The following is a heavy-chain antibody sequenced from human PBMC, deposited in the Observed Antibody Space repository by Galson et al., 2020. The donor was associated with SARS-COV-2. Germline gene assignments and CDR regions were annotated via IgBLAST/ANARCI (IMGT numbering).Heavy chain of an antibody. CDR1: GFALSDYY. J-gene: IGHJ6*02. CDR2: ISVSSSYT. Sequence: GSLRLSCAASGFALSDYYMSWIRQAPGKGLEWVADISVSSSYTKYADSVKGRFTISRDISLYLQMNSLRADDTAVYYCARSNRCSCGICHFYGLDVWGQGTTVTVSS. V-gene: IGHV3-11*06. CDR3: ARSNRCSCGICHFYGLDV. D-gene: IGHD2-15*01.